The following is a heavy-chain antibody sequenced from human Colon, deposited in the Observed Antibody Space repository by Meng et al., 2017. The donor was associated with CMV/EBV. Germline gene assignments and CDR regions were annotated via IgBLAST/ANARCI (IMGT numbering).Heavy chain of an antibody. Sequence: LTCSVYGGYNRSRSYYWAWIRQPPGKGLERIGNIYDTGSSYYNPSLESRATILLDTPKNQVSLKLSSVTAADTAVYYCARVGYGYLFWGQGALVTVSS. D-gene: IGHD5-18*01. CDR1: GGYNRSRSYY. CDR3: ARVGYGYLF. V-gene: IGHV4-39*07. J-gene: IGHJ4*02. CDR2: IYDTGSS.